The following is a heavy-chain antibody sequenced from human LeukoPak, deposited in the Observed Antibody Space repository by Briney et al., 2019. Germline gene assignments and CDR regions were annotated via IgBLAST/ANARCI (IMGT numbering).Heavy chain of an antibody. Sequence: PGGSLRLSCAVSGFTFSTYSMNWVRQAPGQGLEWISYISSRSTTTYYADSVKGRFTISRDNSKNTLYLQMNSLRAEDTAVYYCAKDKGEGFDLWGRGTLVTVSS. V-gene: IGHV3-48*01. D-gene: IGHD2-21*01. CDR3: AKDKGEGFDL. CDR2: ISSRSTTT. CDR1: GFTFSTYS. J-gene: IGHJ2*01.